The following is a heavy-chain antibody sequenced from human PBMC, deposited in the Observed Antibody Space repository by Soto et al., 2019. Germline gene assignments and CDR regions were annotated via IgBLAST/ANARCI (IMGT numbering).Heavy chain of an antibody. CDR2: VSGNGGST. CDR1: GLTFDNYV. Sequence: PVGSLRLSCSASGLTFDNYVMNWVRQAPGKGLEWVSGVSGNGGSTYYADSVKGRFTNSRDNSKDTLYLHMNSLRAEDTAVYYCAKAGRYSYGGFDYWGQGALVTVSS. V-gene: IGHV3-23*01. CDR3: AKAGRYSYGGFDY. D-gene: IGHD5-18*01. J-gene: IGHJ4*02.